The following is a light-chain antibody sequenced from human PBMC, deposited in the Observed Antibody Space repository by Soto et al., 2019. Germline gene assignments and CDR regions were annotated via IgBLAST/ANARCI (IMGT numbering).Light chain of an antibody. CDR3: CSYTGNKVFV. CDR2: DVS. CDR1: TIGAHSF. J-gene: IGLJ1*01. V-gene: IGLV2-11*01. Sequence: QSALTQPRSLSGSPGQSATISCTGPTIGAHSFVSWYQDRPDKVPKLLIYDVSQRPSGTPDRFSGSRSANTASLTISGLQADDAAAYYCCSYTGNKVFVFGTGTKVTVL.